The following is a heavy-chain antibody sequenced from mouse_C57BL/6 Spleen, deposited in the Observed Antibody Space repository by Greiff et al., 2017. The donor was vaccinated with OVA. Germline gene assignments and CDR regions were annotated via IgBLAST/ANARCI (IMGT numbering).Heavy chain of an antibody. CDR1: GYAFTNYL. V-gene: IGHV1-54*01. J-gene: IGHJ4*01. CDR2: INPGSGGT. CDR3: ARKSTLGAVDY. D-gene: IGHD3-3*01. Sequence: QVQLQQSGAELVRPGTSVKVSCKASGYAFTNYLIAWVKQRPGQGLEWIGVINPGSGGTNYNEKFKGKATLTADKSSSTAYMQLSSLTSEDSAVYYCARKSTLGAVDYWGQGTSVTVSS.